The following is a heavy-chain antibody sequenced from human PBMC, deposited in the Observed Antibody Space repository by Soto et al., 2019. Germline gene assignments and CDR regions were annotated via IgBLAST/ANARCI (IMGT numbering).Heavy chain of an antibody. CDR3: AKGDNLGPKTGYAFDP. D-gene: IGHD5-12*01. J-gene: IGHJ5*02. V-gene: IGHV6-1*01. CDR1: GDSVSSNTAS. CDR2: TYFRSKWYN. Sequence: SQTLSLTCAISGDSVSSNTASWNWIRQSPSRGLEWLGRTYFRSKWYNDYAVSVKSRIVINPDTSNNQFSLQLNSVTPEDTAVYFCAKGDNLGPKTGYAFDPWGQGIMVTVS.